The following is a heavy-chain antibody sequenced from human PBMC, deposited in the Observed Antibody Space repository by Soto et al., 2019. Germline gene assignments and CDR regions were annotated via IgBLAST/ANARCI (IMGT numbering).Heavy chain of an antibody. CDR3: VKDGDRAAGTRGWFDP. CDR1: GGSISSSSYY. V-gene: IGHV4-39*07. J-gene: IGHJ5*02. D-gene: IGHD6-13*01. CDR2: IYYSGST. Sequence: SETLSLTCTVSGGSISSSSYYWGWIRQPPGKGLEWIGNIYYSGSTYYNPSLKSRVTISVDTSKNQFSLKLSSLRAEDTAVYYCVKDGDRAAGTRGWFDPWGQGTLVTVSS.